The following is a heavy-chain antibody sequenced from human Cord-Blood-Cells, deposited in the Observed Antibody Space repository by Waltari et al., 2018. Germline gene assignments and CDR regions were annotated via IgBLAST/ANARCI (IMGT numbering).Heavy chain of an antibody. J-gene: IGHJ4*02. CDR3: AKDLVGAFDY. Sequence: QVQLVESGGGVVKPGRSLRLSCAASGFTFSSYGMHWVRQAPGKGREWVAVIAYDGSNKYYADSVKDRFTISRDNSKNTLYLQRNSLRAEDTAVYYCAKDLVGAFDYWGQGTLVTVSS. V-gene: IGHV3-30*18. CDR1: GFTFSSYG. D-gene: IGHD1-26*01. CDR2: IAYDGSNK.